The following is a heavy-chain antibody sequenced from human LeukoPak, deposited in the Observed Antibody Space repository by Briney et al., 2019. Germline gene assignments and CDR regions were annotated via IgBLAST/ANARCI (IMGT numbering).Heavy chain of an antibody. D-gene: IGHD1-7*01. CDR3: ARDRTGTTALDY. Sequence: PGGSLRLSCAASGFTFSSCAMSWVRQAPGKGLEWVAVISYDGSNKYYADSVKGRFTISRDNSKNTLYLQMNSLRAEDTAVYYCARDRTGTTALDYWGQGTLVTVSS. V-gene: IGHV3-30-3*01. CDR1: GFTFSSCA. CDR2: ISYDGSNK. J-gene: IGHJ4*02.